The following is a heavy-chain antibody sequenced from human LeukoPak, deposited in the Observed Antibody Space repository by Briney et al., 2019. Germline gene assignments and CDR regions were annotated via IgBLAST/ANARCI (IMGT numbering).Heavy chain of an antibody. CDR2: ISAYNGNT. V-gene: IGHV1-18*01. D-gene: IGHD4-17*01. Sequence: GASVKVSCKASGYTFTSYGISWVRQAPGQGLEWMGWISAYNGNTNYAQKLQGRVTMTTDTSTSTAYMELSSLRSEDTAVYYCATDRPNDYGDPRSEGYGMDVWGQGTTVTVSS. CDR3: ATDRPNDYGDPRSEGYGMDV. J-gene: IGHJ6*02. CDR1: GYTFTSYG.